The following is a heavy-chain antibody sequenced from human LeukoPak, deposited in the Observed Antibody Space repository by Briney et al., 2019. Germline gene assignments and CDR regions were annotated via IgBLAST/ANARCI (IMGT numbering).Heavy chain of an antibody. Sequence: PGGSLRLSCAASGFTFSSYAMHWVRQAPGKGLEWVAVIPYDGSNKYYADSVKGRFTISRDNSKNTLYLQMNSLRAEDTAVCYCAKDSGRRDASRGIDYWGQGTLVTVSS. J-gene: IGHJ4*02. CDR2: IPYDGSNK. D-gene: IGHD5-24*01. V-gene: IGHV3-30*04. CDR3: AKDSGRRDASRGIDY. CDR1: GFTFSSYA.